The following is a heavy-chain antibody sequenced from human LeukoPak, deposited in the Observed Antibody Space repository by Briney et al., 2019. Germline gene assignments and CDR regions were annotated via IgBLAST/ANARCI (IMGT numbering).Heavy chain of an antibody. J-gene: IGHJ4*02. CDR3: AKGLINDWSALES. D-gene: IGHD3-9*01. CDR1: GFTFSSYA. CDR2: ISGSGGTT. V-gene: IGHV3-23*01. Sequence: PGVSLRLSCAASGFTFSSYAMTWVRQAPGKGLEWVSAISGSGGTTYYADSVRGRFTISRDNSKYTLYLQMNSLRAEDTALYYCAKGLINDWSALESWGQGTLVTVSS.